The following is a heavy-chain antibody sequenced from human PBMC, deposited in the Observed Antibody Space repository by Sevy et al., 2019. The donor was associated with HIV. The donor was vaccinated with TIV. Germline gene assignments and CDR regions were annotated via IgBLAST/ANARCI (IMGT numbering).Heavy chain of an antibody. CDR3: ARGDPWGSYRGYFDY. D-gene: IGHD3-16*02. CDR2: IYYSGST. V-gene: IGHV4-59*13. CDR1: GGSISSYY. Sequence: PETLSLTCTVSGGSISSYYWSWIRQPPGKGLEWIGYIYYSGSTNYNPSLKSRVTISVDTSKNQFSLKLSSVTAADTAVYYCARGDPWGSYRGYFDYWGQGTLVTVSS. J-gene: IGHJ4*02.